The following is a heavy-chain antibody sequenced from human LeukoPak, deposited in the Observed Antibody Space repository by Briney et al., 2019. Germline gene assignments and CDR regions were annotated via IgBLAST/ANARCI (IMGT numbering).Heavy chain of an antibody. CDR3: AREGHTSSFCGSFDI. J-gene: IGHJ3*02. D-gene: IGHD2-15*01. V-gene: IGHV3-30*03. CDR2: MSFDGSQ. Sequence: GGSLRLSCALSGRPFSSSIMHWVRRAPGKGLEWVAGMSFDGSQYYVESVKGRFTISRDNSGNTVYLHMTSLRPEDTAVYFCAREGHTSSFCGSFDIWGQGTTVTISS. CDR1: GRPFSSSI.